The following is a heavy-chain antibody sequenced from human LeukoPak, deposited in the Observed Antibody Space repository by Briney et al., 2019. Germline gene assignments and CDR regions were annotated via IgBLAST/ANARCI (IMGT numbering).Heavy chain of an antibody. J-gene: IGHJ5*02. CDR2: FNPDNGGT. D-gene: IGHD3-10*01. Sequence: GASVEVSCKASGYIFTDYYVHWVRQAPGQGLECRGWFNPDNGGTKSVQKFQGRVTMTGDTSMRTAYMELSRLTFDDTAVYYCARDHVLLQWFGEGGFDPWGQGTLVTVSS. CDR1: GYIFTDYY. CDR3: ARDHVLLQWFGEGGFDP. V-gene: IGHV1-2*02.